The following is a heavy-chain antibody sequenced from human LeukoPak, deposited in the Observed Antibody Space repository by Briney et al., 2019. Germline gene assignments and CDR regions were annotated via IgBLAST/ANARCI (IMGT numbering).Heavy chain of an antibody. Sequence: GGSLRLSCAASGFIFSSYAMHWVRQAPGKGLEYVSAISGDGGTTYYANSVKGRFTISRDNPKNTLYFQMDSLRAEDMAVYYCARGGIKGPHDAYDNWGQGTVVTVSS. D-gene: IGHD3-10*01. CDR1: GFIFSSYA. J-gene: IGHJ3*02. CDR2: ISGDGGTT. V-gene: IGHV3-64*01. CDR3: ARGGIKGPHDAYDN.